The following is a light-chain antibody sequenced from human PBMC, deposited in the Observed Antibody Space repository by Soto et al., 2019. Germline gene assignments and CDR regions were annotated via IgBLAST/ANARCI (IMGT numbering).Light chain of an antibody. CDR1: SSDVGGYNY. Sequence: QSALTQPASVSGSPGQSITISCTGTSSDVGGYNYVSWYQQHPGKAPKLMIYQVTNRPSGVSNRFSASKSGNTASLTISALQAEDEADYYCCSYSSSSTFYVFGTGTKVTVL. J-gene: IGLJ1*01. CDR2: QVT. CDR3: CSYSSSSTFYV. V-gene: IGLV2-14*01.